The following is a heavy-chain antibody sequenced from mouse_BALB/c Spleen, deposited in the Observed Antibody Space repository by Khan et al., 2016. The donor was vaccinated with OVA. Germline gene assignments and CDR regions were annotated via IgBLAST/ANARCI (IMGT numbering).Heavy chain of an antibody. CDR3: ARRNYFGYTFAY. CDR1: GYTFTDYY. Sequence: QVQLQQSGAELARPGASVKLSCKASGYTFTDYYINWVKQRTGQGLEWIGEISPGSGDTYYNERFKGTATLTADQSSSTAYMQLSSLTSEASAVYFCARRNYFGYTFAYWGQGTLVTVSA. D-gene: IGHD1-2*01. V-gene: IGHV1-77*01. CDR2: ISPGSGDT. J-gene: IGHJ3*01.